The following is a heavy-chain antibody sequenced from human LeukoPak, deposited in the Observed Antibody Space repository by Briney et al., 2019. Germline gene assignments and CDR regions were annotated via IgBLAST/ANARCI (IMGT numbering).Heavy chain of an antibody. CDR1: GMSITSRHY. J-gene: IGHJ5*02. CDR3: ARDFGETSLPNWFDP. CDR2: TSHSDSP. D-gene: IGHD3-16*01. Sequence: PSETLSLTCSVSGMSITSRHYWGWIRQSPGKGLEWIGSTSHSDSPYYNPSLESRVTISLDTSRNHFSLKLTSVTAADTAVYYCARDFGETSLPNWFDPWGQGTLVTVSS. V-gene: IGHV4-38-2*02.